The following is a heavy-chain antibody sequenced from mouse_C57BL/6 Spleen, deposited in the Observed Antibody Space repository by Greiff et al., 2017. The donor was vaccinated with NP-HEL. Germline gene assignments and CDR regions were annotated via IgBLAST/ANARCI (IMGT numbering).Heavy chain of an antibody. CDR3: ARGYN. CDR2: ISYDGSN. J-gene: IGHJ4*01. V-gene: IGHV3-6*01. CDR1: GYSITSGYY. D-gene: IGHD2-12*01. Sequence: EVQLQESGPGLVKPSQSLSLTCSVTGYSITSGYYWNWIRQFPGNKLEWMGYISYDGSNNYNPSLKNRISITRDTSKNQFFLKLNSVTTEDTATYYCARGYNWGQGTSVTVSS.